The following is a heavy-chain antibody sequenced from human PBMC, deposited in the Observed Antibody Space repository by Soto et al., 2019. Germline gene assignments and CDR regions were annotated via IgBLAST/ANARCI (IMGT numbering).Heavy chain of an antibody. CDR1: GDSISSASYF. CDR2: INHSGST. Sequence: PSETLSLTCTVSGDSISSASYFWGWIRQPPGKGLEWIGEINHSGSTNYNPTLKSRVTISVDTSKNQFSLKLSSVTAADTAVYYCARATGSVANRRWFDPWGQGTLVTVSS. V-gene: IGHV4-39*07. J-gene: IGHJ5*02. CDR3: ARATGSVANRRWFDP. D-gene: IGHD6-19*01.